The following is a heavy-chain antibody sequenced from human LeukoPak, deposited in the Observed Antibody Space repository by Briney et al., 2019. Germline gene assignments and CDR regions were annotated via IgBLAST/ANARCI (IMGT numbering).Heavy chain of an antibody. CDR3: ARRGDSYGDYGYYYYGMDV. J-gene: IGHJ6*02. D-gene: IGHD4-17*01. CDR1: GYSFTTYW. V-gene: IGHV5-51*01. CDR2: IYPDDSDT. Sequence: GESLEISCKTSGYSFTTYWIGWVRQMPGTGLEWVGAIYPDDSDTRYSPSFQGQVVISADRSIRTAYLQWNTLKTSDTAMYYCARRGDSYGDYGYYYYGMDVWGQGTTVTVSS.